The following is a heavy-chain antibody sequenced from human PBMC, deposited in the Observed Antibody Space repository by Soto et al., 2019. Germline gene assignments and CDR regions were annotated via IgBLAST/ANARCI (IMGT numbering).Heavy chain of an antibody. D-gene: IGHD2-21*02. Sequence: GASVKVSCKASGYTFNGYYMHCVRQAPGQGLEWMGWINPNSDVTNYAQKFQGRVTMTRDTSISTAYMELSSLRSDDTAVHYCARRGTVVTGRVQDAFDIWGQGTMVTVSS. CDR2: INPNSDVT. CDR1: GYTFNGYY. V-gene: IGHV1-2*02. CDR3: ARRGTVVTGRVQDAFDI. J-gene: IGHJ3*02.